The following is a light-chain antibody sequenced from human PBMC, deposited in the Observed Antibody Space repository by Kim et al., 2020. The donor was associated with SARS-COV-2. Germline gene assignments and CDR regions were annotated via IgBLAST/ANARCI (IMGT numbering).Light chain of an antibody. V-gene: IGLV1-44*01. CDR2: NDY. Sequence: QSVLTQPPSTSGTPGQRVTISCSGSSSNVGLHFVNWYQQLPGTAPKVFIYNDYQCPSGVPDRFSGSRSGTSASLAISGLQSEDEADYYCATWDVSLNGWVFGGGTQLTVL. CDR3: ATWDVSLNGWV. J-gene: IGLJ3*02. CDR1: SSNVGLHF.